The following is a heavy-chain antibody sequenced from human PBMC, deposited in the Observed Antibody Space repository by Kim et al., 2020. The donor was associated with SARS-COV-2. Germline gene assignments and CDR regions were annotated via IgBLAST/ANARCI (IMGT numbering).Heavy chain of an antibody. CDR3: ATDNLLSSGWYYFDY. Sequence: AGAVQSRITINPDTSKNQFSLQLNSVTPEDTAVYYCATDNLLSSGWYYFDYWGQGTLVTVSS. D-gene: IGHD6-19*01. V-gene: IGHV6-1*01. J-gene: IGHJ4*02.